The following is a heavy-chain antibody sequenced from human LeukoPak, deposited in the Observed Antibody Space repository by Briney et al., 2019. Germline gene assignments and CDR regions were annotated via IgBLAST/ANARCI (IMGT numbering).Heavy chain of an antibody. V-gene: IGHV4-34*01. CDR1: GGSISGYY. J-gene: IGHJ4*02. Sequence: SETLSLTCTVSGGSISGYYWSWIRQPPGKGLEWIGEINHSGTTNYNPSLKSRVTISVDTSKNQFSLKLTSVTAADTAVYYCARAGDRSGYSDYWGQGTLVTVSS. D-gene: IGHD3-22*01. CDR2: INHSGTT. CDR3: ARAGDRSGYSDY.